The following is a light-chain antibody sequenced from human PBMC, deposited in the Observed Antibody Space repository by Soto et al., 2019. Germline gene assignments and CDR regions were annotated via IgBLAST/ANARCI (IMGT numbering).Light chain of an antibody. CDR1: SGSVSTSYY. CDR3: ALYMGSGISV. Sequence: QAVVTQEPSFSVSPGGTVTLTCGLSSGSVSTSYYPSWYQQTPGQSPRTLINATNSRSSGVPDRFSGSILGNKAALTITGAQADDESDYYCALYMGSGISVFGGGTKLTVL. V-gene: IGLV8-61*01. CDR2: ATN. J-gene: IGLJ2*01.